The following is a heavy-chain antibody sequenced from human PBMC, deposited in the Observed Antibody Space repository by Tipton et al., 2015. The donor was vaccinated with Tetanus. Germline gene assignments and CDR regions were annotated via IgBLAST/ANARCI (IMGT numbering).Heavy chain of an antibody. J-gene: IGHJ4*02. D-gene: IGHD3-16*01. CDR2: IHYSGTT. CDR3: ARENWSYGNSFDY. CDR1: GASVSSGGYY. V-gene: IGHV4-61*08. Sequence: TLSLTCTVSGASVSSGGYYWSWIRQPPGKGLEWIGYIHYSGTTNYNPSVKSRVTISVDTSKSQFSLNLSSVTAADAAIYYCARENWSYGNSFDYWGQGIQFTVSS.